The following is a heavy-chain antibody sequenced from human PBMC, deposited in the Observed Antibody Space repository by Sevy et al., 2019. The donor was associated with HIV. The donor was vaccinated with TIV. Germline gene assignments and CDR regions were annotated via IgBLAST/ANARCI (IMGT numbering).Heavy chain of an antibody. CDR1: GITFSSHA. D-gene: IGHD4-17*01. V-gene: IGHV3-30-3*01. J-gene: IGHJ4*02. CDR3: ARADYGDYSGEFDY. Sequence: GGSLRLCCAASGITFSSHAMHWVRQAPGKGLEWVTIISYDGSNKYYADSVKGRFTISRDNSKNTLYLQMNSLRAEDTAVYYCARADYGDYSGEFDYWGQGTLVTVSS. CDR2: ISYDGSNK.